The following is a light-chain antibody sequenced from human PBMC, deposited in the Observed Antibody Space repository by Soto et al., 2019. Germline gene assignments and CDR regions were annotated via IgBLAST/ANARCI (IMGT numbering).Light chain of an antibody. Sequence: DIQMTQSPSSLSASVGDRVTITCRASQSISGYLNWYQQKPGKAPKLLIYAACSLQSGVPSRFSGSGSGTDFTLTISSLQPEDFATYYCQQSYYAPPTFGQGTKVEIK. CDR3: QQSYYAPPT. V-gene: IGKV1-39*01. CDR2: AAC. CDR1: QSISGY. J-gene: IGKJ1*01.